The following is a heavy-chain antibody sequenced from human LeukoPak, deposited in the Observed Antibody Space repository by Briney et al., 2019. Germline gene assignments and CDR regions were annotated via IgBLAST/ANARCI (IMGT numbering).Heavy chain of an antibody. V-gene: IGHV3-74*01. CDR2: INSDGSSI. CDR1: GFTFSSHW. D-gene: IGHD2/OR15-2a*01. J-gene: IGHJ6*02. Sequence: GGSLRLSCAASGFTFSSHWMHWVRQAPGKGLVWVSRINSDGSSISYADSVKGRFTISRDNAKNTLYLQMNSLRAEDTAVYYCAREVVIFPDYYYYGMDVWGQGTTVTVSS. CDR3: AREVVIFPDYYYYGMDV.